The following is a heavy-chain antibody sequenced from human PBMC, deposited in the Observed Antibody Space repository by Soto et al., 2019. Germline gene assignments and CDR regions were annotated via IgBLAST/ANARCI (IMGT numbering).Heavy chain of an antibody. CDR2: IIPIFGTA. Sequence: SVKVSCKAAVCSYSSYPISWVRQAPGQGLEWMGGIIPIFGTANYAQKFQGRVTITADESTSTAYMELSSLRSEDTAVYYCAGGRRDEYYYYGMDVWGQGTTVTVSS. V-gene: IGHV1-69*13. CDR1: VCSYSSYP. J-gene: IGHJ6*02. CDR3: AGGRRDEYYYYGMDV.